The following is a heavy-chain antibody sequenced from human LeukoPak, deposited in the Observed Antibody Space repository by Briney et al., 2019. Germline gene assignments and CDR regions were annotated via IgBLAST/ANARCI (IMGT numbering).Heavy chain of an antibody. J-gene: IGHJ4*02. CDR2: ISSSSSYT. CDR3: AGGIDRYSSSFDY. V-gene: IGHV3-11*06. Sequence: GGSLRLSCAASGFTFSDYYMSWIRQAPGKGLEWVSYISSSSSYTNYADSVKGRFTISRDNAKNSLYLQMNSLRAEDTAVYYCAGGIDRYSSSFDYWGQGTLVTVSS. D-gene: IGHD6-19*01. CDR1: GFTFSDYY.